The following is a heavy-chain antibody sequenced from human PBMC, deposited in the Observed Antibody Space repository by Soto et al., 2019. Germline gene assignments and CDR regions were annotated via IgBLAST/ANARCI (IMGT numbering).Heavy chain of an antibody. CDR2: IWYDGSNK. V-gene: IGHV3-33*01. CDR3: ARGNGPLDY. J-gene: IGHJ4*02. Sequence: QVQLVESGGGVVQPGRSLRLSCAASGFTFSSYGMHWVRQAPGKGLEWVAVIWYDGSNKYYADSVKGRFTISSDNSKNTLYLQMNSLRAEATAVYYGARGNGPLDYWGQGTLVTVSS. CDR1: GFTFSSYG.